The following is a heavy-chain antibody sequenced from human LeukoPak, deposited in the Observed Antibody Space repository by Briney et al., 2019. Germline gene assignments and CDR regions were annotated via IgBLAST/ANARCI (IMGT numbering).Heavy chain of an antibody. CDR2: IKPDGSEA. CDR1: GFTFSDYW. CDR3: ARVSNYIFDI. V-gene: IGHV3-7*01. J-gene: IGHJ3*02. D-gene: IGHD5-24*01. Sequence: PGGSLRLPCGVPGFTFSDYWMTWVRQAPGKGLEWLASIKPDGSEAYYVDSVKGRFTISRDNAKNSLYLQMNSLRAEGTAVYFCARVSNYIFDIWGQGTMVIVSS.